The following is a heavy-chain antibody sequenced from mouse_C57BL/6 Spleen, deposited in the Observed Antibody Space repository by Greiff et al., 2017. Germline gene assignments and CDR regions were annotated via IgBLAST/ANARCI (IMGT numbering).Heavy chain of an antibody. D-gene: IGHD2-2*01. Sequence: EVQGVESGGGLVQPKGSLKLSCAASGFSFNTYAMNWVRQAPGKGLEWVARIRSKSNNYATYYADSVKDRFTISRDDSESMLYLQMNNLKTEDTAMYYCVSEGVMVTSWFAYWGQGTLVTVSA. V-gene: IGHV10-1*01. CDR1: GFSFNTYA. CDR2: IRSKSNNYAT. J-gene: IGHJ3*01. CDR3: VSEGVMVTSWFAY.